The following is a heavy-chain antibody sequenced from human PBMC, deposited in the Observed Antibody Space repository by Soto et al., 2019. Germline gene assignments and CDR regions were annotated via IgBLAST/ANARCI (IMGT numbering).Heavy chain of an antibody. CDR1: GFTFSSYA. V-gene: IGHV3-30-3*01. J-gene: IGHJ4*02. D-gene: IGHD3-10*01. CDR2: ISYDGSNK. Sequence: GGSLRLSCAASGFTFSSYAMHWVRQAPGKGLEWVAVISYDGSNKYYADSVKGRFTISRDNSKNTLYLQMNSLRAEDTAVYYCARDGQWFGEFDYWGQGTLVTVSS. CDR3: ARDGQWFGEFDY.